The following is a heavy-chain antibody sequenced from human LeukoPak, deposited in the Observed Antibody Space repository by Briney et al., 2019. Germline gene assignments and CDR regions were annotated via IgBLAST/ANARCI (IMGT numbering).Heavy chain of an antibody. Sequence: PSETLSLTYTVSGGSISSSSYYWGWIRQPPGKGLEWIGSIYYSGSTYYNPSLKSRVTISVDTSKNQFSLKLSSVTAADTAVYYCARDGQWLVPYYYGMDVWGQGTTVTVSS. J-gene: IGHJ6*02. CDR1: GGSISSSSYY. D-gene: IGHD6-19*01. CDR2: IYYSGST. V-gene: IGHV4-39*07. CDR3: ARDGQWLVPYYYGMDV.